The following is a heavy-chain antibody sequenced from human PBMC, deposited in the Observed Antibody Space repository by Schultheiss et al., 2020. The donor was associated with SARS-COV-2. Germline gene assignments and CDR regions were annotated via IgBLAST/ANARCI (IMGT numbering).Heavy chain of an antibody. CDR3: ARGPQYDFWSPREDY. Sequence: GGSLRLSCAASGFTFSSYAMHWVRQAPGKGLEWVAVISYDGSNKYYADSVKGRFTISRDNSRNTLYLQMNSLRAEDTAVYYCARGPQYDFWSPREDYWGQGTLVTVSS. D-gene: IGHD3-3*01. CDR1: GFTFSSYA. V-gene: IGHV3-30-3*01. CDR2: ISYDGSNK. J-gene: IGHJ4*02.